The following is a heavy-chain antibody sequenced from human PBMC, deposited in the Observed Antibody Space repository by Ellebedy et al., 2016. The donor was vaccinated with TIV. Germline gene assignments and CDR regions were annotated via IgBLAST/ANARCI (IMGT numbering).Heavy chain of an antibody. CDR1: GGSISSSSSYY. V-gene: IGHV4-39*07. J-gene: IGHJ6*03. CDR3: ARGHYESSGYYGYDYYYMDV. Sequence: MPSETLSLTCTVSGGSISSSSSYYWGWIRQPPGKGLEWIGSIYYSGSTYYNPSLKSRVTISVDTSKNQFSLKLSSVTAADRAVYYCARGHYESSGYYGYDYYYMDVWGEGTTVTVSS. CDR2: IYYSGST. D-gene: IGHD3-22*01.